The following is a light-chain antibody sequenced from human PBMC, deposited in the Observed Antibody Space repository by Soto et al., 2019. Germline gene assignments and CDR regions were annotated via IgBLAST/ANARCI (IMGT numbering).Light chain of an antibody. V-gene: IGKV3D-15*01. CDR3: QQYNNWWT. J-gene: IGKJ1*01. CDR2: DAS. Sequence: EIVIAHSPGTLSFSPVERATLSCRASQSVSSNLAWYQQKPGQAPRLLIYDASNRATGIPARFSGSGSGTDFTLTISSLEPEDFAVYYCQQYNNWWTFGQGTKVDIK. CDR1: QSVSSN.